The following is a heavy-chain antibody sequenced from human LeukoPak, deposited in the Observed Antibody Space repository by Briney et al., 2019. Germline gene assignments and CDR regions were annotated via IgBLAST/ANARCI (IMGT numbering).Heavy chain of an antibody. V-gene: IGHV1-69*01. J-gene: IGHJ4*02. D-gene: IGHD5-24*01. CDR2: IIPIFGTA. CDR3: ARVCPDGYTGGVDY. Sequence: SVRVSCKASGGTFSSYAISWVRQAPGQGLEWMGGIIPIFGTANYAQKFQGRVTITADESTSTAYMELSSLRSEDTAVYYCARVCPDGYTGGVDYWGQGTLVTVSS. CDR1: GGTFSSYA.